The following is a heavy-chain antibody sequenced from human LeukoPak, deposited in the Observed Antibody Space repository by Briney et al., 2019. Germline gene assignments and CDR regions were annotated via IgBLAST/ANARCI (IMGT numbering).Heavy chain of an antibody. CDR1: GYIFSNYG. CDR3: ARDGYCSGGSCYLH. V-gene: IGHV7-4-1*02. J-gene: IGHJ4*02. D-gene: IGHD2-15*01. Sequence: ASVKVSCKATGYIFSNYGISWVRQAPGHGLEWMGWVNTNTGNPTYAQGFTGRFVFSLDTSVSTAYLQISSLKAEDTAVYYCARDGYCSGGSCYLHWGQGTLVTVSS. CDR2: VNTNTGNP.